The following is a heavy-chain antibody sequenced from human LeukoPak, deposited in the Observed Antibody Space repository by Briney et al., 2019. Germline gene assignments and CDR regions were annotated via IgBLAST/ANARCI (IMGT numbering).Heavy chain of an antibody. CDR1: GFTFSSYA. CDR2: ISGSGGST. J-gene: IGHJ4*02. Sequence: GGSLRLSCAASGFTFSSYAMSWVRQAPGKGLEWVSAISGSGGSTYYADSVKGRFTISRDNSKNALYLQMNSLRAEDTAVYYCDAYYYDSSGYYHFDYWGQGTLVTVSS. V-gene: IGHV3-23*01. D-gene: IGHD3-22*01. CDR3: DAYYYDSSGYYHFDY.